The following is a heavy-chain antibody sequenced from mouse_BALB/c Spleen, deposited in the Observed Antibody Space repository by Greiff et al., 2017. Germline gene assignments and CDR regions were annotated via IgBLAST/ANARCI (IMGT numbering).Heavy chain of an antibody. CDR3: ARSDGYYEGYAMDY. J-gene: IGHJ4*01. V-gene: IGHV3-8*02. D-gene: IGHD2-3*01. CDR1: GDSITSGY. CDR2: ISYSGST. Sequence: EVKLMESGPSLVKPSQTLSLTCSVTGDSITSGYWNWIRKFPGNKLEYMGYISYSGSTYYNPSLKSRISITRDTSKNQYYLQLNSVTTEDTATYYCARSDGYYEGYAMDYWGQGTSVTVSS.